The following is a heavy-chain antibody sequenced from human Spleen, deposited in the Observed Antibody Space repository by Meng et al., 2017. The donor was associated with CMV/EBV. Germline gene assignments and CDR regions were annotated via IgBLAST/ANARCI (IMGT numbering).Heavy chain of an antibody. Sequence: SETLSLTCTVSGGSISSYYWSWIRQPPGKGLEWIGYIYYSGSTYYNPSLKSRVTISVDTSKNQFSLKLSSVTAADTAVYYCARARFDYWGPCTLFTVSS. J-gene: IGHJ4*01. CDR3: ARARFDY. V-gene: IGHV4-59*08. CDR2: IYYSGST. CDR1: GGSISSYY.